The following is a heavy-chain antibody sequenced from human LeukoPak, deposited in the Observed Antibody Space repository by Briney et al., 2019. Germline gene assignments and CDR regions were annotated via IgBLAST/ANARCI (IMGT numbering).Heavy chain of an antibody. D-gene: IGHD2-15*01. J-gene: IGHJ6*03. V-gene: IGHV3-48*01. CDR2: ISSSSSTI. CDR1: GFTFSSYS. CDR3: ASAASLSYYYYMDV. Sequence: GRSLRLSCAASGFTFSSYSMNWVRQAPGKGLEWVSYISSSSSTIYYADSVKGRFTISRDNAKNSLYLQMNSLRAEDTAVYYCASAASLSYYYYMDVWGKGTTVTVSS.